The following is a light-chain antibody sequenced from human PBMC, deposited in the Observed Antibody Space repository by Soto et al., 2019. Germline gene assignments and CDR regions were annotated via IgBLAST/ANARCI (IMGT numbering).Light chain of an antibody. CDR1: QSIDTW. CDR3: QQYNSYST. V-gene: IGKV1-5*03. Sequence: DIQMTQSPSTLSASVGDRVTITCRASQSIDTWLAWHQQKPGKAPKLLISKASSLESGVPSRFSGSGSGTEFTLTISSLQPDDFATYYCQQYNSYSTFGQGTKVDIK. J-gene: IGKJ1*01. CDR2: KAS.